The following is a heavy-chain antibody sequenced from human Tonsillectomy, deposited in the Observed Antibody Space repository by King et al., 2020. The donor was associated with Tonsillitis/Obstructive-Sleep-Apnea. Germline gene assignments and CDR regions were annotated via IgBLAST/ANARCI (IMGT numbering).Heavy chain of an antibody. CDR2: IYTSGST. CDR1: GGSISSYY. J-gene: IGHJ3*02. V-gene: IGHV4-4*07. CDR3: ARDYCSSTSCYDAFDI. D-gene: IGHD2-2*01. Sequence: VQLQESGPGLVKPSETLSLTCTVSGGSISSYYWSWIRPPAGKGLEWVGRIYTSGSTNYKPSLKSRVTMSVDTSKNQFSLKLSSVTAADTAVYYCARDYCSSTSCYDAFDIWGQGTMVTVSS.